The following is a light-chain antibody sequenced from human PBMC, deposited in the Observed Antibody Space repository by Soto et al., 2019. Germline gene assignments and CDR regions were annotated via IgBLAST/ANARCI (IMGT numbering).Light chain of an antibody. CDR2: LGS. CDR1: QSLLHSNVYNY. J-gene: IGKJ2*01. V-gene: IGKV2-28*01. Sequence: DIVMTQSPLSQPVTPGEPASISCRSSQSLLHSNVYNYLDWYLQKPGQSPQLLIYLGSNRASGVPDRFSGSGSGTDFTLKISRVEAEDVGVYYRMQALQTAYTFGQGTKLEIK. CDR3: MQALQTAYT.